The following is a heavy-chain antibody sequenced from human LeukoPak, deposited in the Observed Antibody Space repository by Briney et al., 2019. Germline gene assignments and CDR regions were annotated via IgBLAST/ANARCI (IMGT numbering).Heavy chain of an antibody. CDR2: IYVTGTT. D-gene: IGHD3-22*01. Sequence: SETLSLTCTVSAGSIRSYYWSWIRQPAGKGLEYIGRIYVTGTTNYNPSLESRATMSLDASKTHFSLKLTSVTAADTAVYYCARGNPNYYDSSGYYHTYFDYWGQGTLVTVSS. V-gene: IGHV4-4*07. CDR3: ARGNPNYYDSSGYYHTYFDY. CDR1: AGSIRSYY. J-gene: IGHJ4*02.